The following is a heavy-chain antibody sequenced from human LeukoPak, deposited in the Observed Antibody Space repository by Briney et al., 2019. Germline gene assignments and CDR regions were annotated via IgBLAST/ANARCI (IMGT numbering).Heavy chain of an antibody. CDR1: GFTFSSYA. Sequence: PGGSLRLSCAASGFTFSSYAMHWVRQAPGKGLEWVAVISYDGSNKYYADSVKGRFTISRDNSKNTLYLQMNSLRAEDTAVYYCARGDSSSWGTGYDYWGQGTLVTVSS. V-gene: IGHV3-30-3*01. CDR2: ISYDGSNK. J-gene: IGHJ4*02. D-gene: IGHD6-13*01. CDR3: ARGDSSSWGTGYDY.